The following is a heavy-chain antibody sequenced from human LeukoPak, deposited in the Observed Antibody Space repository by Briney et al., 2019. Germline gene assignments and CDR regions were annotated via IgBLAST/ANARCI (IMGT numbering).Heavy chain of an antibody. J-gene: IGHJ6*02. CDR1: SCSLTVVGDN. CDR2: IIYSGNT. V-gene: IGHV4-39*01. D-gene: IGHD1-1*01. Sequence: SETLCLSCAVSSCSLTVVGDNSGSIRPPPGRGLEWIGGIIYSGNTYYNPSLKSRVTISVDTTKNQFSLKLTSVTAADTPVYFYGRQFRENEYGVDVWGQGTPVTVSS. CDR3: GRQFRENEYGVDV.